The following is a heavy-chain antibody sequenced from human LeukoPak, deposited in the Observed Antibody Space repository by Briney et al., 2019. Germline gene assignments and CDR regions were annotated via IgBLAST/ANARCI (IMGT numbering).Heavy chain of an antibody. CDR2: INHRGSS. CDR1: GGSFSGYS. D-gene: IGHD6-6*01. V-gene: IGHV4-34*01. Sequence: SETLSLTCAVYGGSFSGYSWSWIRQPPGEGLEWIGEINHRGSSNYNVSLRSRATISVDTSKNQFSLKLSSVTAANTAVYYCARVIYSSSSMSVDGFDIWGQGTMVTVSS. J-gene: IGHJ3*02. CDR3: ARVIYSSSSMSVDGFDI.